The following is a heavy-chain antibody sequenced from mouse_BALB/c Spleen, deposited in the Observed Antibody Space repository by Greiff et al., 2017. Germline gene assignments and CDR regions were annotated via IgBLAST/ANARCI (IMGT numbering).Heavy chain of an antibody. D-gene: IGHD2-14*01. CDR2: IWAGGST. CDR1: GFSLTSYG. CDR3: AREGGTGPYYAMDY. J-gene: IGHJ4*01. V-gene: IGHV2-9*02. Sequence: VQRVESGPGLVAPSQSLSITCTVSGFSLTSYGVHWVRQPPGKGLEWLGVIWAGGSTNYNSALMSRLSISKDNSKSQVFLKMNSLQTDDTAMYYCAREGGTGPYYAMDYWGQGTSVTVSS.